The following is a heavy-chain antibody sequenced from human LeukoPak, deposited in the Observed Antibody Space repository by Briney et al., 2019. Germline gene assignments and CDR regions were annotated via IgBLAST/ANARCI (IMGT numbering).Heavy chain of an antibody. CDR2: IYPGDSDT. CDR1: GYRFTSYW. J-gene: IGHJ6*03. D-gene: IGHD6-19*01. Sequence: GESLKISCKGSGYRFTSYWIGWVRQMPGKGLEWMGIIYPGDSDTRYSPSFQGQVTISADKSISTAYLQWSSLKASDTAMYYCARQTGVRQWLVQNYYYYMDVWGKGTTVTVSS. V-gene: IGHV5-51*01. CDR3: ARQTGVRQWLVQNYYYYMDV.